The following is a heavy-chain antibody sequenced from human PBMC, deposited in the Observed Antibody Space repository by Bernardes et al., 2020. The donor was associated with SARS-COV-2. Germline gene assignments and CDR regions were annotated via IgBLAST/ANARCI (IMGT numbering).Heavy chain of an antibody. CDR1: GYTFTSYG. D-gene: IGHD2-2*01. Sequence: ASVKVSCMASGYTFTSYGISWVRQAPGQGLEWMGWISAYNGNTNYAQKLQGRVTMTTDTSTSTAYMELRSLRSDDTAVYYCARDPDPDIVVVPAANELGMDVWGQGTTVTVSS. J-gene: IGHJ6*02. CDR2: ISAYNGNT. CDR3: ARDPDPDIVVVPAANELGMDV. V-gene: IGHV1-18*01.